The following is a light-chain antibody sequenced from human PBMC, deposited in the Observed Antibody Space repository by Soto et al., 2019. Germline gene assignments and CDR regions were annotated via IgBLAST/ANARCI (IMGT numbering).Light chain of an antibody. Sequence: QSVLTQSPSASGTPGQRVTISCSGSSSNIGTNTVNWFQQFPGTAPKLLIYTNNQRPSGVPDRFSGSKSGTSASLAISGLQSEDEADYYCAAWDDSLSTWVFGGGTKVTVL. CDR3: AAWDDSLSTWV. J-gene: IGLJ3*02. V-gene: IGLV1-44*01. CDR2: TNN. CDR1: SSNIGTNT.